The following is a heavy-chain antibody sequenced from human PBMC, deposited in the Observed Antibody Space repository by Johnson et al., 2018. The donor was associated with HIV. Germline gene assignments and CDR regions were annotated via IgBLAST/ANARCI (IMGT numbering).Heavy chain of an antibody. CDR1: GFTFSSYG. CDR2: IRFDGSNK. Sequence: QVQLVESVGGVVQPGRSLRLSCAASGFTFSSYGMHWVRQAPGKGLEWVAFIRFDGSNKYYADSVKGRFTISRDNSKNTLYLQITSLRAEDTAVYYCAKGSRFTIFGVVPYTFDIWGQGTMVTVSS. CDR3: AKGSRFTIFGVVPYTFDI. D-gene: IGHD3-3*01. J-gene: IGHJ3*02. V-gene: IGHV3-30*02.